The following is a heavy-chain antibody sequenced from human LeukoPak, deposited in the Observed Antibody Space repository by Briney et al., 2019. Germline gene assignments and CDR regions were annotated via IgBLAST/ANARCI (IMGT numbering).Heavy chain of an antibody. D-gene: IGHD3-16*01. V-gene: IGHV3-30*02. J-gene: IGHJ4*02. CDR2: IRYDGSNK. CDR1: GFTFSSYG. CDR3: ASPMAYDYIPDY. Sequence: GGSLRLSCAGSGFTFSSYGMHWVRQAPGKGLEGVAFIRYDGSNKYYADSVKGRFTISRENSKNTLYLQMNSLRAEDTAVYYCASPMAYDYIPDYWGQGTLVTVSS.